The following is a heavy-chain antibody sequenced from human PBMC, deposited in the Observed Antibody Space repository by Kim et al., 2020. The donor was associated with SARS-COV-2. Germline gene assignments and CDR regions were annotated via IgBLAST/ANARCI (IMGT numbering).Heavy chain of an antibody. CDR2: IIHILGIA. V-gene: IGHV1-69*04. J-gene: IGHJ6*03. D-gene: IGHD2-8*01. Sequence: SVKVSCKASGGTFSSYAISWVRPAPGQGLEWMGRIIHILGIANYAQQFQGRVTITADKSTSTAYMELSSLRSEDTAVYYCARGQGCTNGVCYDYYYYYYMDVWGKGTTVTVSS. CDR1: GGTFSSYA. CDR3: ARGQGCTNGVCYDYYYYYYMDV.